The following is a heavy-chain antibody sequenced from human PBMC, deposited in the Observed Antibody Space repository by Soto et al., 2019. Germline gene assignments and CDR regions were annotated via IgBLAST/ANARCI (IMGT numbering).Heavy chain of an antibody. CDR2: IYVTGAV. CDR3: ARLRIATNNYKWFDP. D-gene: IGHD2-21*01. CDR1: GAALNSGNYY. V-gene: IGHV4-31*03. J-gene: IGHJ5*02. Sequence: SETLSLTCSVSGAALNSGNYYWSWIRQVPGKGLEWIGHIYVTGAVDYNPSLRDRITIPQDTSERQFSLNLRLVTAADTAVYYCARLRIATNNYKWFDPWGQGTLVTVSS.